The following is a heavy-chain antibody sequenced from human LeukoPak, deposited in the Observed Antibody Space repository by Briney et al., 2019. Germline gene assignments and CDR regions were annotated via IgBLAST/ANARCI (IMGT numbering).Heavy chain of an antibody. D-gene: IGHD6-13*01. CDR2: INHSGST. Sequence: SETLSLTCAVYGGSFSGYYWSWIRQPPGKGLEWIGEINHSGSTNYNPSLKSRVTISVDTSKNQFSLKLSSVTAADTAVYYCARGTSAAGASPTIDYWGQGTLVTVSS. CDR1: GGSFSGYY. CDR3: ARGTSAAGASPTIDY. J-gene: IGHJ4*02. V-gene: IGHV4-34*01.